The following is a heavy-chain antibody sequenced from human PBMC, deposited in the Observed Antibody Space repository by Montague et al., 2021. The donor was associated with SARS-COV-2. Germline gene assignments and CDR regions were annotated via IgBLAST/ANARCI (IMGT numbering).Heavy chain of an antibody. CDR1: GGSINNTSYY. Sequence: SETLSLTCTVSGGSINNTSYYWGWTRQPPGKGLEWIGSIFYRGNTPYNASLKSRVTVSVDTSKNQFSLNLTSVTAADTALYYCARLTTSGSIAWGQGTLVTVSS. CDR2: IFYRGNT. CDR3: ARLTTSGSIA. V-gene: IGHV4-39*01. J-gene: IGHJ5*02. D-gene: IGHD6-19*01.